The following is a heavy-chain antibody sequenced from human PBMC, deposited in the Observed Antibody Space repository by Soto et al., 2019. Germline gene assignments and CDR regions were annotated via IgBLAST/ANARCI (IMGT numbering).Heavy chain of an antibody. V-gene: IGHV5-10-1*01. J-gene: IGHJ4*02. Sequence: GESLKISCKGSGYSFPNYWISWVRQVPGKGLEWMGRIHPSDSHTNYSPSFQGHVIISADKSTSTAYLQWNSLKSPDTAIYYCARHFYDASDYRGKAYWGQGTMVTVSS. CDR3: ARHFYDASDYRGKAY. D-gene: IGHD3-22*01. CDR2: IHPSDSHT. CDR1: GYSFPNYW.